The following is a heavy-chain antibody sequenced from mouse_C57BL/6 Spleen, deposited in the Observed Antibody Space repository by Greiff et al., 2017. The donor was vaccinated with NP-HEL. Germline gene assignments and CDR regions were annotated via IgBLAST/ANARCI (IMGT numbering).Heavy chain of an antibody. CDR1: GFTFSSYA. J-gene: IGHJ4*01. Sequence: DVKLVESGGGLVKPGGSLKLSCAASGFTFSSYAMSWVRQTPEKRLEWVATISDGGSYTYYPDNVKGRFTISRDNAKNNLDLQMSHLKSEDTAMYYCAREGYYGSKAMDYWGQGTSVTVSS. CDR3: AREGYYGSKAMDY. CDR2: ISDGGSYT. V-gene: IGHV5-4*01. D-gene: IGHD1-1*01.